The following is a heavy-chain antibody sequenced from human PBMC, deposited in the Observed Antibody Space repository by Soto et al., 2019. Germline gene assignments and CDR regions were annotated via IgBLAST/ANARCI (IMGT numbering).Heavy chain of an antibody. J-gene: IGHJ5*02. CDR1: GFTFSSYA. CDR3: ARAVAKYYDILTGPASMEFDP. D-gene: IGHD3-9*01. Sequence: QVQLVESGGGVVQPGRSLRLSCAASGFTFSSYAMHWVRQAPGKGLEWVAVISYDGSNKYYADSVKGRFNISRDNSKNTLYLQMNSLRAEDTAVYYCARAVAKYYDILTGPASMEFDPWGQGTLVTVSS. V-gene: IGHV3-30-3*01. CDR2: ISYDGSNK.